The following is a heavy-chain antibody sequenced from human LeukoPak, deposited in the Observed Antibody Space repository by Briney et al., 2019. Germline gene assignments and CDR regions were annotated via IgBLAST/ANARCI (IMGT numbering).Heavy chain of an antibody. CDR1: GFTFSSYS. Sequence: GGSLRLSCAASGFTFSSYSMIWVRQAPGKGLEWVSSTSSSSSYIYYADSVKGRYTISRDNAKNSLYLQMNSLRAEDTAVYYCARVDSGSLSYWGQGTLVTVSS. D-gene: IGHD1-26*01. CDR3: ARVDSGSLSY. J-gene: IGHJ4*02. CDR2: TSSSSSYI. V-gene: IGHV3-21*01.